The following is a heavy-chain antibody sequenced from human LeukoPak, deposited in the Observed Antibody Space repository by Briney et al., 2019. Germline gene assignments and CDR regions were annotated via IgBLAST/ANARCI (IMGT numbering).Heavy chain of an antibody. CDR2: ISYSGNT. V-gene: IGHV4-31*03. CDR1: GGSISSGGYY. D-gene: IGHD1-1*01. CDR3: ARVDGNGNYVDY. J-gene: IGHJ4*02. Sequence: SETLSLTCTVSGGSISSGGYYWSWIRQHPEKGLEWIGYISYSGNTYYNPSLKSRLTISVDTSKNQFSLKLSSVTAADTAVYYCARVDGNGNYVDYWGQGTLVTVSS.